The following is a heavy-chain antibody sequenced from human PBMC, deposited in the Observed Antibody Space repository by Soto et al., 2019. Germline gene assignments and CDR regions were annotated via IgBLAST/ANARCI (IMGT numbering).Heavy chain of an antibody. J-gene: IGHJ4*02. Sequence: SETLSLTCAVSGGSISSGGYSWSWIRQPPGKGLEWIGYIYHSGSTYYNPSLKSRVTISVDRSKNQFSLKLSSVTAADTAVYYCARGARVGAAPDYWGQGTRVTVSS. CDR3: ARGARVGAAPDY. D-gene: IGHD2-15*01. CDR1: GGSISSGGYS. CDR2: IYHSGST. V-gene: IGHV4-30-2*01.